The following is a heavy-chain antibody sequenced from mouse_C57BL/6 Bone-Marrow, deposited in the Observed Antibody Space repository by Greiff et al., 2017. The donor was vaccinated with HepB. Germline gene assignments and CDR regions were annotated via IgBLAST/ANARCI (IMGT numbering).Heavy chain of an antibody. CDR1: GYAFTNYL. CDR2: INPGSGGT. CDR3: ARFDLTGKGAWFAY. Sequence: QVQLQQSGAELVRPGTSVKVSCKASGYAFTNYLIEWVKQRPGQGLEWIGVINPGSGGTNYNEKFKGKATLTADKSSSTAYMQLSSLTSEDSAVYFCARFDLTGKGAWFAYWGQGTLVTVSA. J-gene: IGHJ3*01. D-gene: IGHD4-1*01. V-gene: IGHV1-54*01.